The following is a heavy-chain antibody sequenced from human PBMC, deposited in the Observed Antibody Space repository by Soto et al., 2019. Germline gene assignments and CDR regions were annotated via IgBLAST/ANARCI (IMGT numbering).Heavy chain of an antibody. CDR3: GRGRSGQIVIFY. J-gene: IGHJ4*02. CDR2: IGPESGAT. CDR1: GYSFTGHY. Sequence: ASVKVSCKTSGYSFTGHYIHWVRQAPQQGPEWMGEIGPESGATRSSEKFRGRVTMTMDTSITTVYMELRNLSPDDTAVYYCGRGRSGQIVIFYWGQGTPVTVSS. D-gene: IGHD1-26*01. V-gene: IGHV1-2*02.